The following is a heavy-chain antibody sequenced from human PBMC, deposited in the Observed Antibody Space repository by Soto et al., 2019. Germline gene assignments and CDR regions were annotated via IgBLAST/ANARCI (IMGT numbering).Heavy chain of an antibody. CDR2: IIPIFGTA. D-gene: IGHD3-3*01. V-gene: IGHV1-69*13. J-gene: IGHJ6*02. CDR3: ARVRITIFGVVIYYYGMDV. CDR1: GGTFSSYA. Sequence: SVKVSCKASGGTFSSYAISWVRQAPGQGLEWMGGIIPIFGTANYAQKFQGRVTITADESTSTAYMELSSLRSEDTAVYYCARVRITIFGVVIYYYGMDVWGQGTTVTVSS.